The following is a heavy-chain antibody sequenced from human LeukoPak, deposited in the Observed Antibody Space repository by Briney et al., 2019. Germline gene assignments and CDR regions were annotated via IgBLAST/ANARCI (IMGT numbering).Heavy chain of an antibody. Sequence: ASETLSLTCTVSGDSISSGSYYWSWIRQPAGKGLEWIGRIYTSGSTYYNPSLKSRVTISVDTSKNQFSLKLSSVTAADTAVYYCATSKKGTAGYFDYWGQGTLVTVSS. CDR3: ATSKKGTAGYFDY. CDR2: IYTSGST. V-gene: IGHV4-61*02. J-gene: IGHJ4*02. CDR1: GDSISSGSYY. D-gene: IGHD1-1*01.